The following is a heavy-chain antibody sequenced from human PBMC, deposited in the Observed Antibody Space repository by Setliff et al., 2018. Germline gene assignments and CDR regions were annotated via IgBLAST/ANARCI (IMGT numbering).Heavy chain of an antibody. CDR1: GFTFSSYS. CDR3: AKDSSGRDAFDI. Sequence: GGSLRLSCAASGFTFSSYSMNWVRQAPGKGLEWVSSISSSSSYIYYADSAKGRFTISRDNAKNSLYLQMNSLRAEDTAVYYCAKDSSGRDAFDIWGQGTLVT. D-gene: IGHD2-15*01. V-gene: IGHV3-21*04. CDR2: ISSSSSYI. J-gene: IGHJ3*02.